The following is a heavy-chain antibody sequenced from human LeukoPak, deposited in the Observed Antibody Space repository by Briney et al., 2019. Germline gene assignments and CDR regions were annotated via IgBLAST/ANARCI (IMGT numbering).Heavy chain of an antibody. CDR2: INTSGST. CDR1: GVSISSYF. CDR3: ARGPGANYYDDDAFDI. D-gene: IGHD3-22*01. V-gene: IGHV4-4*07. Sequence: SETLSLTCTVSGVSISSYFWSWIRQPAGKGLEWIGRINTSGSTNYNPSLKSRVTISVDTSKNQFSLKLSSVTAADTAVYYCARGPGANYYDDDAFDIWGQGTMVTVSS. J-gene: IGHJ3*02.